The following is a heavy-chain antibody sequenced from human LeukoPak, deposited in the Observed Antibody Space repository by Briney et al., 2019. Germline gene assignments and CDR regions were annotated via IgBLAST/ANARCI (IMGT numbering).Heavy chain of an antibody. CDR1: GFTFSSYA. Sequence: GGSLRLSCAASGFTFSSYAMSWVRQAPGKGLEWVSGINWNGGSTGYADSVKGRFTISRDNAKNSLYLQMNSLRAEDTALYYCARGIAAASNFWGQGTLVTVSS. V-gene: IGHV3-20*04. CDR2: INWNGGST. D-gene: IGHD6-13*01. J-gene: IGHJ4*02. CDR3: ARGIAAASNF.